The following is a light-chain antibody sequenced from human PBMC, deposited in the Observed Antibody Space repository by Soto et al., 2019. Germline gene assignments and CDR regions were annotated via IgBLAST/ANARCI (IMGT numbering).Light chain of an antibody. J-gene: IGKJ4*01. V-gene: IGKV3-11*01. Sequence: EIVLTQSPATLSLSPGERATLSFRASQSVSNYLAWYQQKPGQAPRLLIYDASNRATGIPARFSGSGSGTDFTLTISTLEPEDFAVYYCQQHINRLSFGGGTKGEIK. CDR2: DAS. CDR3: QQHINRLS. CDR1: QSVSNY.